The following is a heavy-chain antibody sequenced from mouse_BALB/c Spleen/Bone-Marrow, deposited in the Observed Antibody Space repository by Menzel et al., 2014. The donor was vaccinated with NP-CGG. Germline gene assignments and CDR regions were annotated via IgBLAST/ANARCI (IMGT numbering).Heavy chain of an antibody. Sequence: QVQLQQSGAELAKPGASVKMSCKASGYTFXSYWMHWVKQRPGQGLEWIGYINPSTGYTEYNQNFKDKATLTADKSSSTAYMQLSSLTSEDSAVYYCARRAYGSYGFPYWGQGTLVTVSA. J-gene: IGHJ3*01. V-gene: IGHV1-7*01. CDR2: INPSTGYT. CDR3: ARRAYGSYGFPY. CDR1: GYTFXSYW. D-gene: IGHD1-1*01.